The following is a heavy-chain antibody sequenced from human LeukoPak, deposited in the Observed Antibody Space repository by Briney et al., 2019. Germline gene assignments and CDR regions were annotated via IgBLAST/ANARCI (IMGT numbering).Heavy chain of an antibody. D-gene: IGHD4-23*01. CDR3: ARDDGGLPGGSSGSYFDY. CDR1: GGSISSYY. Sequence: SETLSLTCTVSGGSISSYYWSWIRQPPGKGLEWIGYIYYSGSTNYNPSLKSRVTISVDTSKNQFSLKLSSVTAADTAVYYCARDDGGLPGGSSGSYFDYWGQGTLVTVSS. J-gene: IGHJ4*02. V-gene: IGHV4-59*12. CDR2: IYYSGST.